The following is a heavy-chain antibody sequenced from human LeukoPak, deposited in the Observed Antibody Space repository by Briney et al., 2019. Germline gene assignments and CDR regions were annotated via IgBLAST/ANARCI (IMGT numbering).Heavy chain of an antibody. CDR3: ASLPRGDYKADY. CDR1: GGTFSSYA. J-gene: IGHJ4*02. CDR2: IIPIFGTA. V-gene: IGHV1-69*01. D-gene: IGHD4-17*01. Sequence: ASVKVSCKASGGTFSSYAISWVRQAPGQGLEWMGGIIPIFGTANYAQKFQGRVTITADESTSTAYMELSSLRSEDTAVYYCASLPRGDYKADYWGQGTLVTVSS.